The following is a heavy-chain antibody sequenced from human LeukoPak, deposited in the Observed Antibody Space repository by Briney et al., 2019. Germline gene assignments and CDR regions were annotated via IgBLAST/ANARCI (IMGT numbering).Heavy chain of an antibody. CDR1: GYTFTSYG. V-gene: IGHV1-8*01. CDR3: ARVGRTYYYDSGSSNNWFDP. CDR2: MNPNSGNT. Sequence: ASVKVSCKASGYTFTSYGINWVRQATGQGLEWMGWMNPNSGNTGYAQKFQGRVTMTRNTSISTAYMELSSLRSDDTAVYYCARVGRTYYYDSGSSNNWFDPWGQGTLVTVSS. D-gene: IGHD3-10*01. J-gene: IGHJ5*02.